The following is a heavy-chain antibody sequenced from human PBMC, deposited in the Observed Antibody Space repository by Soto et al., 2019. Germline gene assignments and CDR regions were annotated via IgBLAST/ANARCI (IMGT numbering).Heavy chain of an antibody. CDR1: GFTFSTYT. D-gene: IGHD1-1*01. CDR3: VKDRVPGGRWNFDY. V-gene: IGHV3-23*02. CDR2: IYGDGSGT. J-gene: IGHJ4*02. Sequence: GSLRLSCAASGFTFSTYTLNCVRQAPGKGLEWVSGIYGDGSGTYYGDSMKGRVTISRDNYKNTLYLQINILRAADTAVYFRVKDRVPGGRWNFDYWGQGTLVTVSS.